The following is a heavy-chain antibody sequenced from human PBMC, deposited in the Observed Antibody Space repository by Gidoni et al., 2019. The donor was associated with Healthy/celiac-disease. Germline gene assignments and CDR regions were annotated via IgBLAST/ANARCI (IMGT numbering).Heavy chain of an antibody. Sequence: QVQLVQSGAEVKKPGASVKVSCKASGYTFTGYYMHWVRQAPGQGLEWMGRINPNSGGTNYAQKFQGRVTMTRDTSISTAYMELSRLRSDDTAVYYCARQYCSSTSCYGPSFDYWGQGTLVTVSS. CDR3: ARQYCSSTSCYGPSFDY. CDR2: INPNSGGT. V-gene: IGHV1-2*06. CDR1: GYTFTGYY. J-gene: IGHJ4*02. D-gene: IGHD2-2*01.